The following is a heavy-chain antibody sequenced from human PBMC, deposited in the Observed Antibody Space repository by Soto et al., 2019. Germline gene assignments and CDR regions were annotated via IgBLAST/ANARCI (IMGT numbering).Heavy chain of an antibody. CDR2: IKQDGSEK. CDR3: AGCYFYYYMDV. D-gene: IGHD2-2*01. Sequence: GGSLRLSCAASGFTFSNYWMTWVRQAPGKGLEWVANIKQDGSEKYYVDPVKGRFTISRDNAKNSLYLQLNSLRAEDTAVYYCAGCYFYYYMDVWGKGTTVTVSS. J-gene: IGHJ6*03. V-gene: IGHV3-7*01. CDR1: GFTFSNYW.